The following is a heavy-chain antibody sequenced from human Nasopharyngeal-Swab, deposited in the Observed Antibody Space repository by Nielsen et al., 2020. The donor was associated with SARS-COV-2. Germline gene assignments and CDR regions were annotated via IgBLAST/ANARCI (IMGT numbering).Heavy chain of an antibody. J-gene: IGHJ4*02. Sequence: PGKGLEWVGRIKSKTDGGTTDYAAPVKGRFTISRDDSKNTLYLQMNSLKTEDTAVYYCTTELYYYGSGSYYKGFADWGQGTLVTVSS. CDR3: TTELYYYGSGSYYKGFAD. V-gene: IGHV3-15*01. D-gene: IGHD3-10*01. CDR2: IKSKTDGGTT.